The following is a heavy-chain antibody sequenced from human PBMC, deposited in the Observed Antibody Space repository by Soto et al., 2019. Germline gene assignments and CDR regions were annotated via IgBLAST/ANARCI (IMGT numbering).Heavy chain of an antibody. CDR2: TYLRSKWYN. CDR3: ARAAVAFDDLDL. D-gene: IGHD2-15*01. CDR1: GDSVSTNSVT. Sequence: QIQLHQSGPGLVKPLQTLSLTCVISGDSVSTNSVTWIWIRQSPSRGLEWLGSTYLRSKWYNEYAVSVKSRIAIKPDKSKNLFSRQLSSVTPEDTAVYFCARAAVAFDDLDLWGQGTVVTVSS. V-gene: IGHV6-1*01. J-gene: IGHJ3*01.